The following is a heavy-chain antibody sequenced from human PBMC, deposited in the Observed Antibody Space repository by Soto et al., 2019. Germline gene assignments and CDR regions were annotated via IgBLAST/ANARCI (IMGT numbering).Heavy chain of an antibody. Sequence: GGSLRLSCAASGFTVSSNYMSWVRQAPGKGLEWVSVIYSGGSTYYADSVKGRFTISRHNSKNTLYLQMNSLRAEDTAVYYCASLITMVRGVISVTDVWGKGTTVTVSS. CDR3: ASLITMVRGVISVTDV. V-gene: IGHV3-53*04. D-gene: IGHD3-10*01. J-gene: IGHJ6*04. CDR1: GFTVSSNY. CDR2: IYSGGST.